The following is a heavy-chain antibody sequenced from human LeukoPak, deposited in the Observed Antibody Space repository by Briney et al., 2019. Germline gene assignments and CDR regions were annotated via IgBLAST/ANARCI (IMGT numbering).Heavy chain of an antibody. CDR2: IRGSGGGT. V-gene: IGHV3-23*01. J-gene: IGHJ5*02. CDR1: GFTLSSYA. Sequence: PGGSLRLSCAASGFTLSSYAMSSVRQAPGKGLEWVSGIRGSGGGTYYADSVKGRFTISRDNSKNTLYLQMNSLRAEDTALYYCAKQGVDPYNWFDPWGQGTLVTVSS. D-gene: IGHD3-10*01. CDR3: AKQGVDPYNWFDP.